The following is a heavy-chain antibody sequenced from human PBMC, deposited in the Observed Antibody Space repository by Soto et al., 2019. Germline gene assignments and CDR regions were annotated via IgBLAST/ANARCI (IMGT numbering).Heavy chain of an antibody. V-gene: IGHV4-31*03. D-gene: IGHD2-15*01. CDR2: IYYSGST. J-gene: IGHJ4*02. Sequence: QVQLQESGPGLVKPSQTLSLTCTVSGGSISSGGYYWSWIRQHPGKGLEWIGYIYYSGSTYYNPSPKSRVTISVDTYKNQFSLKLSSVTAADTAVYYCAKDGGLYCSGGSCGLDYWGQGTLVTVSS. CDR3: AKDGGLYCSGGSCGLDY. CDR1: GGSISSGGYY.